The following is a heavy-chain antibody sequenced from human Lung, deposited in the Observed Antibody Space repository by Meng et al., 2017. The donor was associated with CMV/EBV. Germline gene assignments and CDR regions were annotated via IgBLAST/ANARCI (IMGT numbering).Heavy chain of an antibody. CDR1: GGTFSSYT. Sequence: SVKVSXKASGGTFSSYTISWVRQAPGQGLEWMGRIIPILGIANYAQKFQGRVTITADKSTSTAYMELSSLRSEDTAVYYCARSPNAIVVVPAASWFDPWGQGNXVNGAS. V-gene: IGHV1-69*02. CDR2: IIPILGIA. CDR3: ARSPNAIVVVPAASWFDP. J-gene: IGHJ5*02. D-gene: IGHD2-2*01.